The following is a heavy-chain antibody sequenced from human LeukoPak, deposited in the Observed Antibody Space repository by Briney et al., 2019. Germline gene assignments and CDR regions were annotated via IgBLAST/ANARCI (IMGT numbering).Heavy chain of an antibody. CDR3: ARDHLPVAGAPHYYMDV. J-gene: IGHJ6*03. Sequence: GGSLRLSCAASGFTFDDHGMSWVRQTPGKGLEWISGIKWNGGSTSYADSVKGRFTISRDNAKNTLYLQMNSLRAEDTAVYYCARDHLPVAGAPHYYMDVWGKGTTVTVSS. D-gene: IGHD6-19*01. CDR2: IKWNGGST. V-gene: IGHV3-20*04. CDR1: GFTFDDHG.